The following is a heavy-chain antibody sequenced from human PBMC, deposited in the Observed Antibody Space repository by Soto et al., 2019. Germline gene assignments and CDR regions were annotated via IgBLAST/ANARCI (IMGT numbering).Heavy chain of an antibody. V-gene: IGHV4-59*01. D-gene: IGHD5-18*01. CDR3: ARGAADTAMVDS. J-gene: IGHJ4*02. Sequence: SETLSLTCTVSGGSIRSYYWTWIRQPPGEGLEWLGYIFYSGSTFYNPSLKSRVTISIHTSKSQFSLQLTSVTAADTAVYYCARGAADTAMVDSWGQGTLVTVSS. CDR2: IFYSGST. CDR1: GGSIRSYY.